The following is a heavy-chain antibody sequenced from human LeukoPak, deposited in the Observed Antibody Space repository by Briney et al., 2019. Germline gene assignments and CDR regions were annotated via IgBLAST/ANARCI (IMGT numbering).Heavy chain of an antibody. V-gene: IGHV3-48*04. J-gene: IGHJ4*02. CDR2: ISSSSSTI. CDR1: GFTFSSYS. CDR3: ARGHHSYYYDSSPPSH. D-gene: IGHD3-22*01. Sequence: TGGSLRLSCAASGFTFSSYSMNWVRQAPGKGLEWVSYISSSSSTIYYADSVKGRFTISRDNAKNSLYLQMNSLRAEDTAVYYCARGHHSYYYDSSPPSHWGQGTLVTVSS.